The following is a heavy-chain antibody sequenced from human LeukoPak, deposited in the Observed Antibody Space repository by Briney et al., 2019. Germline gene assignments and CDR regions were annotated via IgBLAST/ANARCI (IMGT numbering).Heavy chain of an antibody. CDR3: ARGPAVGATGEFDY. V-gene: IGHV1-8*01. CDR1: GYSFTSYD. CDR2: MNPNSGNT. D-gene: IGHD1-26*01. J-gene: IGHJ4*02. Sequence: ASVKVSCKASGYSFTSYDMNWVRQATGQGLEWMGWMNPNSGNTGYAQKFEGRVTMSRNTSISTAYMELSSLRTEDTAVYYCARGPAVGATGEFDYWGQGTLVTVSS.